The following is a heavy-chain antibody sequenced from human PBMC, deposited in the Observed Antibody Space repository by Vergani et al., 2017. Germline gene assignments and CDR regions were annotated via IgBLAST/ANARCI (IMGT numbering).Heavy chain of an antibody. CDR2: IYYSGST. CDR1: GGSISSGGYY. D-gene: IGHD3-10*01. J-gene: IGHJ5*02. CDR3: ARDSLGSGSYYPNWFDP. Sequence: QVQLQESGPGLVKPSQTLSLTCTVSGGSISSGGYYWSWIRQHPGKGLEWIGYIYYSGSTHYKPSLKSRVTISVDTSKNQFSLKLSSVTAADTAGYYCARDSLGSGSYYPNWFDPWGQGTLVTVSS. V-gene: IGHV4-31*03.